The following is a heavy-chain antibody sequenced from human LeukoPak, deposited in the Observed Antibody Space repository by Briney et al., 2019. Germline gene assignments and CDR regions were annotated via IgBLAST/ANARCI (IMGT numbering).Heavy chain of an antibody. V-gene: IGHV1-2*02. Sequence: ASVKVSCKASGGTFSSYAISWVRQAPGQGLEWMGWINPNSGGTNYAQKFQGRVTMTRDTSISTAYMELSRLRSDDTAVYYCARGGWELLWWFDPWGQGTLVTVSS. D-gene: IGHD1-26*01. CDR2: INPNSGGT. CDR3: ARGGWELLWWFDP. J-gene: IGHJ5*02. CDR1: GGTFSSYA.